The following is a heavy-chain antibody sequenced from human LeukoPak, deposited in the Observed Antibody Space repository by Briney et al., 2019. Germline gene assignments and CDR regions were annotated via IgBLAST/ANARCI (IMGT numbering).Heavy chain of an antibody. CDR1: GGSISSGSYY. D-gene: IGHD3-22*01. CDR3: ARELRDYYDSSGYFGSFYYFDY. V-gene: IGHV4-61*02. CDR2: IYTSGST. J-gene: IGHJ4*02. Sequence: SETLSLTCTVSGGSISSGSYYWSWIRQPAGKGLEWIGRIYTSGSTNYNPSLKSRVTISVDTSKNQFSLKLSSVTAADTAVYYCARELRDYYDSSGYFGSFYYFDYWGQGTLVTVSS.